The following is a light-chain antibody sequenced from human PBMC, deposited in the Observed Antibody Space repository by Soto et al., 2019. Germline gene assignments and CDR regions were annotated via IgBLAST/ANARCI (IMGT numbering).Light chain of an antibody. CDR3: AAWDDSLSGVV. CDR2: RNN. CDR1: SSNIGSNY. J-gene: IGLJ2*01. Sequence: QSVLTQPPSASGTPGQRVTISCSGSSSNIGSNYVYWYQQLPGTAPKVLIYRNNQWPSGVPDRFSGSKSGTSASLAISGLRSEDEGDYYCAAWDDSLSGVVFGGGTKLTVL. V-gene: IGLV1-47*01.